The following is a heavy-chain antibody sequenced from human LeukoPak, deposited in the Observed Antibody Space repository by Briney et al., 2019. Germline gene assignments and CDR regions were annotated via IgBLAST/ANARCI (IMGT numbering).Heavy chain of an antibody. CDR1: GGSFSGYY. J-gene: IGHJ4*02. CDR2: INHSGST. Sequence: PSETLSLTCAVYGGSFSGYYWSWIRQPPGKGLEWIGEINHSGSTNYNPSLKSRVTISVDTSKNQFSLKLSSVTAADTAVFYCARGTQYSSSWYYFDYWGQGILVTVSS. CDR3: ARGTQYSSSWYYFDY. V-gene: IGHV4-34*01. D-gene: IGHD6-13*01.